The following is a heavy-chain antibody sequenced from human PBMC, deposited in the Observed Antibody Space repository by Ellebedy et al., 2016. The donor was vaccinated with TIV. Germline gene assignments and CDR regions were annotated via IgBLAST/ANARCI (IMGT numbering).Heavy chain of an antibody. CDR1: GFTFNSYA. V-gene: IGHV3-30-3*01. D-gene: IGHD6-19*01. CDR3: ARDLDKSSGWYGGAAY. CDR2: ISYDGSSK. J-gene: IGHJ4*02. Sequence: GESLKISCAASGFTFNSYAMHWVRQAPGKGLEWVAVISYDGSSKYYADSVKGRFTISRDNSMTTLYLEINSLRAEETAVYYCARDLDKSSGWYGGAAYWGQGTLVTVSS.